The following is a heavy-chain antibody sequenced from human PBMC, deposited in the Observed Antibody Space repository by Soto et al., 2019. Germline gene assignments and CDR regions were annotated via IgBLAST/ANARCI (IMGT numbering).Heavy chain of an antibody. D-gene: IGHD6-19*01. CDR1: GFTFSNAW. J-gene: IGHJ4*02. CDR2: SKSKTDGGTT. V-gene: IGHV3-15*07. CDR3: TTDSPGIAVAGSFYFDY. Sequence: EVQLVESGGGLVKPGGSLRLSCAASGFTFSNAWMNWVRQAPGKGLEWVGRSKSKTDGGTTDYAAPVKGRFTISRDDSKNTLYLQMNSLKTEDTAVYYCTTDSPGIAVAGSFYFDYWGQGTLVTVSS.